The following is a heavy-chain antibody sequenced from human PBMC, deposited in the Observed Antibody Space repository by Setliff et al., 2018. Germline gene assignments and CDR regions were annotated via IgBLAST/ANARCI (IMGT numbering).Heavy chain of an antibody. Sequence: PSETLSLTCSVSGASITSGGFYWTWIRQPAGKGLEWIGHISPSGSTTYNPSLKSRATISRDTSSNQFSLKLFSVTAADTAVYYCAHSTTFDLHHDYWGQGALVTVS. CDR1: GASITSGGFY. J-gene: IGHJ4*02. CDR2: ISPSGST. D-gene: IGHD3-9*01. V-gene: IGHV4-61*09. CDR3: AHSTTFDLHHDY.